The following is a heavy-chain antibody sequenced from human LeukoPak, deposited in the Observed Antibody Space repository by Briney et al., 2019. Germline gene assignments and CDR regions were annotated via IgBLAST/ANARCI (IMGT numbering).Heavy chain of an antibody. V-gene: IGHV4-30-4*01. Sequence: KSSQTLSLTCTVSGGSISSGDYYWSWIRQPPGKGLEWIGYIYYSGSTYYNPSLKSRITISVDTSKNQFSLKLSSVTAADTAVYYCARATWIQRNGPNWFDPWGQGTLVTVSS. CDR3: ARATWIQRNGPNWFDP. CDR1: GGSISSGDYY. CDR2: IYYSGST. J-gene: IGHJ5*02. D-gene: IGHD5-18*01.